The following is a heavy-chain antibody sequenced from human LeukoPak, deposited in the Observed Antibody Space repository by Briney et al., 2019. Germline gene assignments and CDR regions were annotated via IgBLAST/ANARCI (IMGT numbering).Heavy chain of an antibody. CDR3: AREKAGLLDY. D-gene: IGHD3-10*01. J-gene: IGHJ4*02. Sequence: SETLSLTCTVSGGSISSSSYYWGWIRQPPGKGLEWIGSIYYSGSTYYNPSLKSRVTISVDTSKNQFSLKLSSVTAADTAVYYCAREKAGLLDYWGQGTLVTVSS. CDR1: GGSISSSSYY. CDR2: IYYSGST. V-gene: IGHV4-39*07.